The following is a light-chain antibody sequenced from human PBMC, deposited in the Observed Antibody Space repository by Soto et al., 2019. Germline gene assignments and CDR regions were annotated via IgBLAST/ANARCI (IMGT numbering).Light chain of an antibody. CDR2: DTS. CDR1: QGIGDT. Sequence: EVVMTQSPATLSVSPGQGVTLSCRASQGIGDTLAWYQHRPGQTPRILIYDTSTKATGVPARFSGSRSRPEFTLSINSLQSEDVAIYYSQHYNNWPLTFGGGTKVESK. V-gene: IGKV3-15*01. J-gene: IGKJ4*01. CDR3: QHYNNWPLT.